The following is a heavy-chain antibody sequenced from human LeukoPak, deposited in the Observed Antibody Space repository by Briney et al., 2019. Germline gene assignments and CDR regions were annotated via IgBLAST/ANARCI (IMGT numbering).Heavy chain of an antibody. Sequence: PGESLKISCKGSGYSFTNYWIAWVRPIPGKGLEWMGGINPGGSHIRYIPSFQGQVTISTNKSISTAYLQWSSLKASDTAIYYCARKNPTALRNNWFDPWGQGTLVSVSS. J-gene: IGHJ5*02. CDR1: GYSFTNYW. V-gene: IGHV5-51*01. CDR3: ARKNPTALRNNWFDP. CDR2: INPGGSHI.